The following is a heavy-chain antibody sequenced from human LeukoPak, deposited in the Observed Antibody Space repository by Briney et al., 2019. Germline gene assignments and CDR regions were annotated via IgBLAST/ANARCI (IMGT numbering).Heavy chain of an antibody. J-gene: IGHJ4*02. Sequence: GGSLRLSCAASGFTFSSYSMNWVRQAPGKGLEWVSSISGTGDYIYYADSVKGRFTISRDNGKNSLYLQMNSLRVEDTAVYYCARREPTGCSGTSCFAGPVGYWGQGTLVTVSS. D-gene: IGHD2-2*01. CDR1: GFTFSSYS. CDR3: ARREPTGCSGTSCFAGPVGY. CDR2: ISGTGDYI. V-gene: IGHV3-21*01.